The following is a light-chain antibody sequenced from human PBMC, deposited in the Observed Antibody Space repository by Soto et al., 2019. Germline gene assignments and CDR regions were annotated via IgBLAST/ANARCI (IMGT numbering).Light chain of an antibody. J-gene: IGKJ2*01. CDR1: QRISNY. CDR3: QQSYMTSYT. V-gene: IGKV1-39*01. CDR2: AAS. Sequence: DIQMTQSPSSLSASVGDRVTITCRASQRISNYLNWYQQKPGQAPKLLIYAASSLQSGVPSRYSDRGSGPDFTPTISSLQPEDSATYYCQQSYMTSYTSGLGTKLAIK.